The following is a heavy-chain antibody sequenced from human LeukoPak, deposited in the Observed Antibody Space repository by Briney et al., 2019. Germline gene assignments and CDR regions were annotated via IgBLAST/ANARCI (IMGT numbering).Heavy chain of an antibody. D-gene: IGHD3-10*01. CDR1: GGSISSSSYY. CDR2: IYYSGST. CDR3: ACSGFTMVRGVIPEFDP. J-gene: IGHJ5*02. V-gene: IGHV4-39*07. Sequence: SETLSLTCAVSGGSISSSSYYWGWIRQPPGKGLEWIGSIYYSGSTYYNPSLKSRVTISVDTSKNQFSLKLSSVTAADTAVYYCACSGFTMVRGVIPEFDPWGQGTLVTVSS.